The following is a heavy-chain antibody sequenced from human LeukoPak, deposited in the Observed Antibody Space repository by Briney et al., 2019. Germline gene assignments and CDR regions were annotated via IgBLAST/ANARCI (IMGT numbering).Heavy chain of an antibody. CDR2: ISYDGSNK. J-gene: IGHJ6*02. D-gene: IGHD2-15*01. Sequence: PGGSLRLSCAASGFTFSSYGMHWVRQAPGKGLEWVAVISYDGSNKYYADSVKGRFTISRDNSKNTLYLQMNSLRAEDTAVYYCAKSNIVVVVAAIREAPMDVWGQGTTVTVSS. V-gene: IGHV3-30*18. CDR3: AKSNIVVVVAAIREAPMDV. CDR1: GFTFSSYG.